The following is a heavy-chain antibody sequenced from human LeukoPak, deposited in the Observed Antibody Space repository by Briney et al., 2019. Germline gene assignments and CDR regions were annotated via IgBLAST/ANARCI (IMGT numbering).Heavy chain of an antibody. CDR1: GFTFSTFG. Sequence: PGGSLRLSCAASGFTFSTFGLHWVRQAPGKGLEWVASVWYVGGDEYYADSVKGRFKISRDNSKSTLYLQMDSLRAEDTAVYYCARSSERKYYFDYWGQGTLVTVSS. CDR2: VWYVGGDE. V-gene: IGHV3-33*08. D-gene: IGHD3-22*01. CDR3: ARSSERKYYFDY. J-gene: IGHJ4*02.